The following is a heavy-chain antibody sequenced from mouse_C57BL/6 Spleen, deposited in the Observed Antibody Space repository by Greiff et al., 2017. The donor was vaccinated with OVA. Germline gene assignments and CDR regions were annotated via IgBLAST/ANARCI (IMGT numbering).Heavy chain of an antibody. CDR1: GYAFTNYL. J-gene: IGHJ3*01. CDR2: INPGSGGT. CDR3: ARSGGNYPYAY. D-gene: IGHD2-1*01. V-gene: IGHV1-54*01. Sequence: QVQLQQSGAELVRPGTSVKVSCKASGYAFTNYLIEWVKQRLGQGLEWIGVINPGSGGTNYNEKFKGKATLTADKSSSTAYMQLISLTSEDSAVYYCARSGGNYPYAYWGQGTLVTVSA.